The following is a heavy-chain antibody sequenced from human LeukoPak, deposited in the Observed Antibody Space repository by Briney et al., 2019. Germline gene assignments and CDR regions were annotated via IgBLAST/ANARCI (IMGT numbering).Heavy chain of an antibody. J-gene: IGHJ3*02. Sequence: PSQTLSLTCTVSGGSISSGGYYWSWIRQPPGKGLEWIGYIYHSGSTYYNPSLKSRVTISVDRSKNQFSLKLSSVTAADTAVYYCARKVPAASGAFDIWGQGTMVTVSS. CDR1: GGSISSGGYY. D-gene: IGHD2-2*01. V-gene: IGHV4-30-2*01. CDR3: ARKVPAASGAFDI. CDR2: IYHSGST.